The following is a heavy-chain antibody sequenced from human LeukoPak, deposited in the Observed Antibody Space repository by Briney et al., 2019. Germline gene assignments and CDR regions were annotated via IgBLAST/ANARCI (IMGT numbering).Heavy chain of an antibody. CDR3: ARGGYSGYVGYYYYYMDV. CDR2: IYYSGST. CDR1: GGSISSYY. D-gene: IGHD5-12*01. V-gene: IGHV4-59*01. J-gene: IGHJ6*03. Sequence: SETLSLTCTVSGGSISSYYWSWIRQPPGKGLEWIGYIYYSGSTNYNPSLKSRVTISVDTSKNQFSLKLSSVTAADTAVYYCARGGYSGYVGYYYYYMDVWGKGTTVTVSS.